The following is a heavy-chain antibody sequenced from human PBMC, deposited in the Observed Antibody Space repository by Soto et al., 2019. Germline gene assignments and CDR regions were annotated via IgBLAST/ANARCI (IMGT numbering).Heavy chain of an antibody. J-gene: IGHJ4*02. CDR2: VSAHTGDS. Sequence: QVRLVQSGAEVKNPWASVKVSCKASGYPFGGHAIGWARQAPGQGLEWMGWVSAHTGDSGYAQRFQDRVTLTTETSTSTADRELTGLRSDDTAVYYGARPSTSYGDYGWSLDYWGQGTLVTESS. CDR1: GYPFGGHA. D-gene: IGHD4-17*01. CDR3: ARPSTSYGDYGWSLDY. V-gene: IGHV1-18*01.